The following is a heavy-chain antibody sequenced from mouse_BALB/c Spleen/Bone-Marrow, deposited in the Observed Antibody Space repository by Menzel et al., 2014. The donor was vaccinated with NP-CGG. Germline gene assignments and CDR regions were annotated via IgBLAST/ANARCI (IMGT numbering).Heavy chain of an antibody. D-gene: IGHD2-14*01. V-gene: IGHV1-77*01. CDR1: GYTFTDYY. CDR3: ARGGYYRYDGFAY. Sequence: QVQLQQSGAELARPGASVKLSCKASGYTFTDYYINWVRRRTGQGLEWIGEIYPGNGNTYYNEKFKGKATLTADKSSSTAYMQLSSLTSEDYAVYYCARGGYYRYDGFAYWGQGTLVTVSA. J-gene: IGHJ3*01. CDR2: IYPGNGNT.